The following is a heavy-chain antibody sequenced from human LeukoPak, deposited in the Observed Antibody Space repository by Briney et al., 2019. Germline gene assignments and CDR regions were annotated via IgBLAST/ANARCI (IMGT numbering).Heavy chain of an antibody. J-gene: IGHJ4*02. CDR2: ISGSGGST. V-gene: IGHV3-23*01. CDR1: GFTFSSYA. CDR3: AKDGDYVWGSYRLSPLEYYFDY. Sequence: PGGSLRLSCAASGFTFSSYAMSGVRHAPGEGLEWVSAISGSGGSTYYADSVKGRFTISRDNSKNTLYLQMNSLRAEDTAVYYCAKDGDYVWGSYRLSPLEYYFDYWGQGTLVTVSS. D-gene: IGHD3-16*02.